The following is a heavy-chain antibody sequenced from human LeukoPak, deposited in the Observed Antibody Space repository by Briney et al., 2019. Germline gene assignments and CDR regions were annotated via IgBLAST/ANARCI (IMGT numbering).Heavy chain of an antibody. D-gene: IGHD3-10*01. Sequence: ASVKVSCKASGYTFTSYYMHWVRQAPGQGLEWMGIINPSGGSTSYAQKFQGRVTMTRDASTSTVYMELSSLRSEDTAVYYCAREPRSGSGSYVVSGSYGMDVWGQGTTVTVSS. CDR2: INPSGGST. V-gene: IGHV1-46*01. CDR1: GYTFTSYY. CDR3: AREPRSGSGSYVVSGSYGMDV. J-gene: IGHJ6*02.